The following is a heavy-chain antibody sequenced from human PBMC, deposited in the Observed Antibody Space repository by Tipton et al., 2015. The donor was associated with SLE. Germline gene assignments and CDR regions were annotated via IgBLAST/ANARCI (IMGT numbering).Heavy chain of an antibody. V-gene: IGHV3-23*01. Sequence: SLRLSCVASGLTFSSNAMSWVRQAPGKGLEWVSAISGSGGSTYYADSVKGRFTISRDNSKNTLYLQMNSLRVEDSAVYYCSAWLNYWGQGTLVAVSS. CDR3: SAWLNY. D-gene: IGHD3-9*01. CDR2: ISGSGGST. J-gene: IGHJ4*02. CDR1: GLTFSSNA.